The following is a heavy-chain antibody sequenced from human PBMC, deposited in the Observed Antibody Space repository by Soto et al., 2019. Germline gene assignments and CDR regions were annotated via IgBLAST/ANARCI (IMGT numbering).Heavy chain of an antibody. J-gene: IGHJ4*02. CDR1: GFTFSSYW. CDR2: INREGSST. CDR3: ARDNGILDFWSGYPSDYFDY. Sequence: GGSLRLSCAASGFTFSSYWTHWVRQAPGKGLVWVSRINREGSSTSYADSVKGRFTISRDNAKNTLYLQMNSLRSEETAVYYCARDNGILDFWSGYPSDYFDYWGQGTLVTVSS. D-gene: IGHD3-3*01. V-gene: IGHV3-74*01.